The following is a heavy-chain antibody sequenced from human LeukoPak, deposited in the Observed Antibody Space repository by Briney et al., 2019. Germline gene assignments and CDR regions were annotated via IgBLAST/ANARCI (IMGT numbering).Heavy chain of an antibody. D-gene: IGHD3-22*01. Sequence: SETLSLTCAVYGGSFSGYYWSWIRQPPGKGLEWIGEINHSGSTNYNLSLKSRVTISIDTSKNQFSLKLSSVTAADTAVYYCARHPDYYDSSGYYYDGAYFDYWGQGTLVTVSS. V-gene: IGHV4-34*01. CDR1: GGSFSGYY. CDR2: INHSGST. J-gene: IGHJ4*02. CDR3: ARHPDYYDSSGYYYDGAYFDY.